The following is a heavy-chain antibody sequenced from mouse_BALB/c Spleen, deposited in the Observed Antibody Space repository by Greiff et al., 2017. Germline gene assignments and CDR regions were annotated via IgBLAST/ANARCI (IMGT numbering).Heavy chain of an antibody. J-gene: IGHJ2*01. V-gene: IGHV1-15*01. CDR2: IDPETGGT. CDR1: GYTFTDYE. D-gene: IGHD2-10*02. Sequence: QVQLKESGAELVRPGASVTLSCKASGYTFTDYEMHWVKQTPVHGLEWIGAIDPETGGTAYNQKFKGKATLTADKSSSTAYMELRSLTSEDSAVYYCTYGNYGYWGQGTTLTVSS. CDR3: TYGNYGY.